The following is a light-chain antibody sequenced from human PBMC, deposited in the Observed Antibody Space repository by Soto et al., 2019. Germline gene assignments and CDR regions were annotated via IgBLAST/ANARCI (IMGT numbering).Light chain of an antibody. J-gene: IGKJ5*01. Sequence: VLTQSPATLSLSPGETATLSCRASQSISRYLAWYQQKPGQAPRLLIYGESSRATGIPDRFSGSGSGTDLNLTISRLEPEDFAVYYCQKHGTSPITCGQGTRLEIK. CDR1: QSISRY. CDR3: QKHGTSPIT. V-gene: IGKV3-20*01. CDR2: GES.